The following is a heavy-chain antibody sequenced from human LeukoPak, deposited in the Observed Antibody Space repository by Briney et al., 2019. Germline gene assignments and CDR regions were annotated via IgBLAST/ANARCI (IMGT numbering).Heavy chain of an antibody. CDR3: AREKVPLLWFGELSPLRRRYFQH. V-gene: IGHV1-69*13. CDR2: IIPVFATT. J-gene: IGHJ1*01. CDR1: GGIFSSYA. D-gene: IGHD3-10*01. Sequence: ASVKVSCKASGGIFSSYAISWVRQAPGRGLEWMGVIIPVFATTNYAPKFQDRVTIIVDESTSTAYMELSSLRSEDTAVYYCAREKVPLLWFGELSPLRRRYFQHWGQGTLVTVSS.